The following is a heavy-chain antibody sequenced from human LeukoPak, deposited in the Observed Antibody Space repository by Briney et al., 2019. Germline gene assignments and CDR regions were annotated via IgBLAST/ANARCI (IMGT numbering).Heavy chain of an antibody. CDR1: GFTFSFYW. CDR3: ARGYSTGWYYFDN. V-gene: IGHV3-7*05. J-gene: IGHJ4*02. D-gene: IGHD6-19*01. CDR2: LKPDGSDK. Sequence: GGSLRLSCAASGFTFSFYWMSWVRQAPGKGLEWVASLKPDGSDKFYVDSVKGRFSISRDNSKNTLDLQMNSLRAEDTAVYYCARGYSTGWYYFDNWGQGTLVTVSS.